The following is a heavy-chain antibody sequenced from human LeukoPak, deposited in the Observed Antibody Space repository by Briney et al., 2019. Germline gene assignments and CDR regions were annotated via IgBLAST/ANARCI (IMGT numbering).Heavy chain of an antibody. V-gene: IGHV3-21*01. D-gene: IGHD6-13*01. Sequence: PGGSLRLPCAASGFTFSSYSMNWVRQAPGKGLEWVSSISSSSSYIYYADSVKGRFTISRDNAKNSLYLQMNSLRAEDTAVYYCATPAAAGIDYWGQGTLVTVSS. J-gene: IGHJ4*02. CDR1: GFTFSSYS. CDR3: ATPAAAGIDY. CDR2: ISSSSSYI.